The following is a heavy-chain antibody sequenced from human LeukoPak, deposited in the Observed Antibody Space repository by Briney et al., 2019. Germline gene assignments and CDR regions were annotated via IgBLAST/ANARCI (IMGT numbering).Heavy chain of an antibody. CDR1: GGTFSSYA. V-gene: IGHV1-69*01. CDR2: IIPIFGTA. CDR3: ARVAMEYSSGWDNLGFCY. J-gene: IGHJ4*02. Sequence: SVKVSCKASGGTFSSYAISWVRQAPGQGLEWMGGIIPIFGTANYAQKFQGRVTITADESTSTAYMELSSLRSEDTAVYYCARVAMEYSSGWDNLGFCYWGQGTLGTGSS. D-gene: IGHD6-19*01.